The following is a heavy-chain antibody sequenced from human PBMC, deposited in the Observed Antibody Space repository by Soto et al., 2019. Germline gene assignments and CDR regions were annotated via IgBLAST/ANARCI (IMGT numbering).Heavy chain of an antibody. V-gene: IGHV4-59*01. CDR2: IYYSGST. D-gene: IGHD4-17*01. J-gene: IGHJ5*02. CDR3: ARDVDYGGYRFDP. Sequence: PSETLSLTCTVSGGSISSYYWSWIRQPPGKGLEWIGYIYYSGSTNYNPSLKSRVTISVDTSKNQFSLKLSSVTAADTAVYYCARDVDYGGYRFDPWGQGTLVTVSS. CDR1: GGSISSYY.